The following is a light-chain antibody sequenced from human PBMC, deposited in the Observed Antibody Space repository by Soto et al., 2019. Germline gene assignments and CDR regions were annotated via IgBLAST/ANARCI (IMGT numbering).Light chain of an antibody. CDR3: SSYTSSSTSLV. V-gene: IGLV2-14*01. CDR1: SSDVGGYNY. Sequence: QSALTQPASVSGSPGQSITISCTGTSSDVGGYNYVSWYQQHPGKAPKLMIYDVSNRPSGVSNRFSGSKSGNTASLTISGLQAEDEADYYCSSYTSSSTSLVFGGGTQLTVL. J-gene: IGLJ3*02. CDR2: DVS.